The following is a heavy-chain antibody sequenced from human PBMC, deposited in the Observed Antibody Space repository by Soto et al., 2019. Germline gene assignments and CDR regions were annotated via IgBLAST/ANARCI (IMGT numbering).Heavy chain of an antibody. CDR2: IYHSGST. V-gene: IGHV4-38-2*01. Sequence: SETLSLTCAVSGYSISSGYYWGWIRQPPGKGLEWIGSIYHSGSTYYNPSLKSRVTISVDTSKNQFSLKLSSVTAADTAVYYCARLHRRFLEWYYDYWGQGTLVTVSS. CDR3: ARLHRRFLEWYYDY. CDR1: GYSISSGYY. D-gene: IGHD3-3*01. J-gene: IGHJ4*02.